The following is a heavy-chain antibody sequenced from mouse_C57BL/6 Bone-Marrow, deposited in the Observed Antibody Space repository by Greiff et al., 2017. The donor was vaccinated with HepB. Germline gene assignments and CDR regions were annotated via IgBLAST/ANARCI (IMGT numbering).Heavy chain of an antibody. D-gene: IGHD2-4*01. Sequence: VQLQQSGTVLARPGASVKMSCKTSGYTFTSYWMHWVKQRPGQGLEWIGAIYPGNSDTSYNQKFKGKAKLTAVTSASTAYMELSSLTNEDSAVYYCTEAYYDYDAGFAYWGQGTLDTVSA. CDR1: GYTFTSYW. V-gene: IGHV1-5*01. CDR2: IYPGNSDT. CDR3: TEAYYDYDAGFAY. J-gene: IGHJ3*01.